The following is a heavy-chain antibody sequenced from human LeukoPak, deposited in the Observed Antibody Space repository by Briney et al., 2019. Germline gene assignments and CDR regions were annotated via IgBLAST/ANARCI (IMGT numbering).Heavy chain of an antibody. CDR3: PKDLLYTHKAAASYHYYGMDV. J-gene: IGHJ6*02. V-gene: IGHV3-30*18. Sequence: GGSLRLSCAASGFTFSSYGMHWVRQAPGKGLEWVAVISYDGSNKYYADSVKGRFTISRDNSKNTLYLQMNSLRAEDTAVYYSPKDLLYTHKAAASYHYYGMDVWNQETTVTASS. D-gene: IGHD6-13*01. CDR1: GFTFSSYG. CDR2: ISYDGSNK.